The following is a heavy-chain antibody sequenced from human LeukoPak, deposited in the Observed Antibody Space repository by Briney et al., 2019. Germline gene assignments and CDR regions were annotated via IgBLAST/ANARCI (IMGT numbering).Heavy chain of an antibody. CDR2: IGTAGDT. CDR1: GFTFSSYD. V-gene: IGHV3-13*01. D-gene: IGHD5-18*01. J-gene: IGHJ6*02. Sequence: GGSLRLSCAASGFTFSSYDMHWVRQATGKGLEWVSAIGTAGDTYYPGSVKGRFTISRENAKNSLYLQMNSLRAGDTAVYYCARAGEEYSYGYAWDVWGQGTTVTVSS. CDR3: ARAGEEYSYGYAWDV.